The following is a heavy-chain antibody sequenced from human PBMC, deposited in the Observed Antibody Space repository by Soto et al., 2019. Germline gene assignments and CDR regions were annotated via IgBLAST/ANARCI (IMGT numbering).Heavy chain of an antibody. CDR2: ISAHNGNT. J-gene: IGHJ4*02. V-gene: IGHV1-18*01. CDR3: ARGRYGDY. Sequence: QVHLVQSGAEVKKPGASVKVSCKGSGYGFTTYGITWVRQAPGQGLEWMAWISAHNGNTTYAQKLQGRVTVTRDTSTGTAYMELRSRRSDDTAVYYCARGRYGDYWGQGALVTVSS. D-gene: IGHD1-1*01. CDR1: GYGFTTYG.